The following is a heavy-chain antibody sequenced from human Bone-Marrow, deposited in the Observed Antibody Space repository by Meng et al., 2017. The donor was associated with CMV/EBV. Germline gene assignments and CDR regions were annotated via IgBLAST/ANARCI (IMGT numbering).Heavy chain of an antibody. CDR2: ISSSGSTI. D-gene: IGHD1-26*01. CDR1: GFTFSSYS. Sequence: GESLKISCAASGFTFSSYSMNWVRQAPGKGLEWVSYISSSGSTIYYADSVKGRFTISRDNAKNSLYLQMNSLRAEDTAVYYCAREGGASRYYFDYWGQGTLVTVSS. V-gene: IGHV3-48*04. J-gene: IGHJ4*02. CDR3: AREGGASRYYFDY.